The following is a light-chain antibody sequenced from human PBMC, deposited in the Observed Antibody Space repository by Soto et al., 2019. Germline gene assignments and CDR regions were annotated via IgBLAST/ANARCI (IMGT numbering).Light chain of an antibody. CDR2: AAS. J-gene: IGKJ4*01. CDR1: QGIRND. Sequence: AIQMTQSPSSLSASVGDRVTLTCRASQGIRNDLGWYQQKPGKAPKVLIYAASTLQSGVPSRFSGSGFGTDFTLTISSLQPDDFATYYCLQDYSYPLTVGGGTKVEI. CDR3: LQDYSYPLT. V-gene: IGKV1-6*01.